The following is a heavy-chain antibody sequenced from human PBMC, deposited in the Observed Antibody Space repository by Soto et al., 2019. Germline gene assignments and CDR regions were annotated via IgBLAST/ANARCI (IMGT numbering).Heavy chain of an antibody. CDR3: ARRRDDYGDYDAFDI. Sequence: SQTLSLTCTVSGGSISSYYWSWIRQPPGKGLEWIGYIYYSGSTNYNPSLKSRVTISLDTSKNQFSLKLSSVTAADTAVYYCARRRDDYGDYDAFDIWGQGTMVTVSS. J-gene: IGHJ3*02. D-gene: IGHD4-17*01. V-gene: IGHV4-59*08. CDR2: IYYSGST. CDR1: GGSISSYY.